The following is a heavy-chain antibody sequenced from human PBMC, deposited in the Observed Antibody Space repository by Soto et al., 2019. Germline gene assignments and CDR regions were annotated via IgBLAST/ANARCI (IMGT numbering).Heavy chain of an antibody. J-gene: IGHJ4*02. CDR2: INSDGTTI. CDR1: GFTFSSRW. Sequence: GGSLRVSWAASGFTFSSRWMHWVLQAPGKGLVWVSRINSDGTTITYADSVKGRFTISRDNAKNTLYLQMNSLRAEDTAVYYCARGTQTTVTTRLFDCWGQGTLVTVSS. D-gene: IGHD4-17*01. CDR3: ARGTQTTVTTRLFDC. V-gene: IGHV3-74*01.